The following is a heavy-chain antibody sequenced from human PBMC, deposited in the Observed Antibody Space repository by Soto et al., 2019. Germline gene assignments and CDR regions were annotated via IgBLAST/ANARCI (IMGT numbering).Heavy chain of an antibody. D-gene: IGHD2-2*01. CDR3: MGRDIVVVPAAQTAPYNWFDP. CDR1: GYIFINYY. CDR2: INPNGGST. Sequence: ASVKVSCKASGYIFINYYIHWVRQAPGQGLEWIGIINPNGGSTNYAQKFRGRFTISRDNSKNTLYLQMNSLRAEDTAVYYCMGRDIVVVPAAQTAPYNWFDPWGQGTLVTVSS. J-gene: IGHJ5*02. V-gene: IGHV1-46*01.